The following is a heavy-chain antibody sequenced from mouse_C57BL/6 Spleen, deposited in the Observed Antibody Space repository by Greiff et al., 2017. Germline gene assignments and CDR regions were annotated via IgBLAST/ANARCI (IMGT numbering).Heavy chain of an antibody. D-gene: IGHD2-5*01. V-gene: IGHV1-74*01. J-gene: IGHJ4*01. CDR3: AIYYSNYAMDY. CDR2: INPSDSDT. Sequence: QVQLQQPGAELVKPGASVKVSCKASGYTFTSYWMHWVKQRPGQGLEWIGRINPSDSDTNYNQKFKGKATLTVDKSSSTAYMQLSSLTSEDSAVYYCAIYYSNYAMDYWGQGTSVTVAS. CDR1: GYTFTSYW.